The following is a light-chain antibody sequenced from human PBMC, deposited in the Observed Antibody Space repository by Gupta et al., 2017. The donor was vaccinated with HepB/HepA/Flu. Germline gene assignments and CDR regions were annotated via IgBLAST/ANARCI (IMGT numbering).Light chain of an antibody. V-gene: IGLV2-14*03. CDR1: SSDVGTYNY. CDR3: SSYTSSTTPVV. J-gene: IGLJ2*01. Sequence: QSALTQPASVSGSPGPSLTISSTGTSSDVGTYNYVSWYQQHPGKAPKLMIYDVSSRHSGVSNRVSGSKSGNTAALTISGLQAEDEADYYCSSYTSSTTPVVFGGGTKLTVL. CDR2: DVS.